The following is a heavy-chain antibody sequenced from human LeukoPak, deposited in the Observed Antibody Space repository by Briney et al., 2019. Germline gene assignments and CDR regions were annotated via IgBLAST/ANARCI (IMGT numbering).Heavy chain of an antibody. V-gene: IGHV4-39*01. CDR3: ACVDTAMVGFDY. CDR2: IYYSGGT. J-gene: IGHJ4*02. Sequence: SETLSLTCTVSGGSISSSSYYWGWIRQPPGKGLEWIGSIYYSGGTYYNPSLKSRVTISVDTSKNQFSLKLSSVTAADTAVYYCACVDTAMVGFDYWGQGTLVTVSS. D-gene: IGHD5-18*01. CDR1: GGSISSSSYY.